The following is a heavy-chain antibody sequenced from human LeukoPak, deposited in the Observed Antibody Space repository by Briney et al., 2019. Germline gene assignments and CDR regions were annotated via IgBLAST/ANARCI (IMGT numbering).Heavy chain of an antibody. Sequence: PSETLSLTCTVSGGSISSYYWSWIRQPPGKGLGWIGYIYYSGSTNYNPSLKSRVTISVDTSKNQFSLKLSSVTAADTAVYYCARRSLYYYGMDVWGQGTTVTVSS. V-gene: IGHV4-59*08. D-gene: IGHD2-15*01. CDR3: ARRSLYYYGMDV. CDR2: IYYSGST. CDR1: GGSISSYY. J-gene: IGHJ6*02.